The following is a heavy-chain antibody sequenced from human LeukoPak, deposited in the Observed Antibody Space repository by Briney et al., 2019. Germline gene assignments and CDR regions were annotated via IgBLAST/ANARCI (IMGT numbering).Heavy chain of an antibody. D-gene: IGHD2-2*01. CDR3: ASRTIVVVPAARMDV. CDR1: GFTFSSYA. J-gene: IGHJ6*04. Sequence: GGSLRLSCAASGFTFSSYAMSWVRQAPGKGLEWVSAISSSSSTIYYADSVKGRFTISRDNAKNSLYLQMNSLRAEDTAVYYCASRTIVVVPAARMDVWGKGTTVTVSS. V-gene: IGHV3-48*01. CDR2: ISSSSSTI.